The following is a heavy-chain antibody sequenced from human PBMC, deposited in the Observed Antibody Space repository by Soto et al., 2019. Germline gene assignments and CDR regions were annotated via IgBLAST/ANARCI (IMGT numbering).Heavy chain of an antibody. J-gene: IGHJ6*02. V-gene: IGHV4-39*01. CDR1: GGSISSSSYY. Sequence: QLQLQESGPGLVKPSETLSLTCTVSGGSISSSSYYWGWIRQPPGKGLEWIGSIYYSGSTYYNPSLKSRVTISVDTSKNQFSLKLSSVTAADTAVYYCARHDCGGDCYPGYYYYYGMDVWGQGTTVTVSS. CDR3: ARHDCGGDCYPGYYYYYGMDV. D-gene: IGHD2-21*02. CDR2: IYYSGST.